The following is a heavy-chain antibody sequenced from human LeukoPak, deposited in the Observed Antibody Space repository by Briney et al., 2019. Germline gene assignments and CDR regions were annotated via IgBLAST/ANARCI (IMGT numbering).Heavy chain of an antibody. J-gene: IGHJ4*02. CDR1: GYTFTSYG. D-gene: IGHD2/OR15-2a*01. CDR2: ISAYNGKT. Sequence: ASVKVSCKASGYTFTSYGISWVRQAPGQGLEWMGWISAYNGKTNYAQKLQGRVTMTTDTSTSTVYMELRSLRSDDTAVYYCARDPPRLSRQVGGDYWGQGTLVTVSS. V-gene: IGHV1-18*01. CDR3: ARDPPRLSRQVGGDY.